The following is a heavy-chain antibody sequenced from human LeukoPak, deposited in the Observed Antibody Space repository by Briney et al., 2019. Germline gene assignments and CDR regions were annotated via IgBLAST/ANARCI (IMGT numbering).Heavy chain of an antibody. V-gene: IGHV1-69*13. Sequence: WASVKVSCKASGGTFSSYAISWVRQAPRQGLEWMGGIIPIFGTANYAQKFQGRVTITADESTSTAYMELSSLRSEDTAVYYCARDKEYDFWSGSGSSSGNWFDPWGQGTLVTVSS. CDR2: IIPIFGTA. CDR3: ARDKEYDFWSGSGSSSGNWFDP. CDR1: GGTFSSYA. D-gene: IGHD3-3*01. J-gene: IGHJ5*02.